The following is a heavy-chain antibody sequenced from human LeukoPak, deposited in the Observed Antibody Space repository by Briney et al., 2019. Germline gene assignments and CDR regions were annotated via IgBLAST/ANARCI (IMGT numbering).Heavy chain of an antibody. CDR3: ARVFVVVGSTDAFDI. Sequence: GGSLRLSCAASGFTVSSNYMSWVRQAPGTGLEWVSVIYSGGSTYYADSVKGRFTISRDNSKNTLYLQMNSLRAEDTAVYYCARVFVVVGSTDAFDIGGQGTVVTVSS. D-gene: IGHD2-15*01. V-gene: IGHV3-53*01. J-gene: IGHJ3*02. CDR1: GFTVSSNY. CDR2: IYSGGST.